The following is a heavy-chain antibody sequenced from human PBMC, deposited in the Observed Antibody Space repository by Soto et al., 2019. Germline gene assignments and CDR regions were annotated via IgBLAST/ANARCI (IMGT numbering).Heavy chain of an antibody. CDR2: IYYSGST. J-gene: IGHJ6*03. D-gene: IGHD6-6*01. CDR1: GGSISSGGYY. Sequence: SETLSLTCTVSGGSISSGGYYWSWIRQHPGKGLEWIGYIYYSGSTYYNPSLKSRVTISVDTSKNQFSLKLSSVTAADTAVYYCARRYKYSSSPRLYYYYMDVWGKGTTVTVSS. V-gene: IGHV4-31*03. CDR3: ARRYKYSSSPRLYYYYMDV.